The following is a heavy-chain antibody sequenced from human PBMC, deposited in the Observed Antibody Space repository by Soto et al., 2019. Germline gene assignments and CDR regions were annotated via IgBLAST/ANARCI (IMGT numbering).Heavy chain of an antibody. Sequence: PGGSLRLSCAISGFSVSSNYLSWVRQAPGKGLEWVSVHYSGGSTYYADSVQGRFTISRDKSNNTLYLQMRRVRAEHTAVYFGARHRHPRGPVGATSPREPWGQGT. D-gene: IGHD1-26*01. V-gene: IGHV3-53*01. CDR3: ARHRHPRGPVGATSPREP. CDR2: HYSGGST. CDR1: GFSVSSNY. J-gene: IGHJ5*02.